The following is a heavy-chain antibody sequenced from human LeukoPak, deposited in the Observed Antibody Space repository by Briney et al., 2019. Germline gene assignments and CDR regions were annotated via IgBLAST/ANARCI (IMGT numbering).Heavy chain of an antibody. D-gene: IGHD3-3*01. V-gene: IGHV4-30-2*01. J-gene: IGHJ4*02. Sequence: PSETLSLTCTVSGGSISSGGYYWSWIRQPPGKGLEWIGYIYHSGSTYYNPSLKSRVTISVDRSKNQFSLKLSSVTAADTAVYYCARDIGDYDFWSGAVGYWGQGTLVTVSS. CDR2: IYHSGST. CDR3: ARDIGDYDFWSGAVGY. CDR1: GGSISSGGYY.